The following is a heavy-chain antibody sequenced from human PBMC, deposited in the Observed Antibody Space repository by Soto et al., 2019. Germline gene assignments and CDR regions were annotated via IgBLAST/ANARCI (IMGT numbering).Heavy chain of an antibody. Sequence: EVQLLESGGGLVQPGGSLRLSCAASGFTFSSYEMNWVRQAPGKGLEWVSYISSSGSTIYYADSVKGRFTISRDNAKNSLYLQMNSLRAEDTAVYYCARDADGDYYGMDVWGQGTTVTVSS. D-gene: IGHD6-25*01. J-gene: IGHJ6*02. CDR1: GFTFSSYE. V-gene: IGHV3-48*03. CDR3: ARDADGDYYGMDV. CDR2: ISSSGSTI.